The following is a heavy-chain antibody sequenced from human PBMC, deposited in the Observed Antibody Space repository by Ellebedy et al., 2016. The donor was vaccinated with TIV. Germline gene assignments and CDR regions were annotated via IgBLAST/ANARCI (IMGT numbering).Heavy chain of an antibody. J-gene: IGHJ6*02. Sequence: SGPTLVKPTQTLTLTCTFSGFSLSTSGMCVSWIRQPPGKALEWLARIDWDDDKYYSKSLKTRLTISKDTSKNQVVLTMTNMDPVDTATYYCARTTYGDYYYYGMDVWGQGTTVTVSS. CDR3: ARTTYGDYYYYGMDV. D-gene: IGHD4-17*01. CDR2: IDWDDDK. V-gene: IGHV2-70*11. CDR1: GFSLSTSGMC.